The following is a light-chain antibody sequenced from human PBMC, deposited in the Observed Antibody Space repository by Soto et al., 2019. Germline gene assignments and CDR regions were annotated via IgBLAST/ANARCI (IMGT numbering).Light chain of an antibody. CDR1: NSDVGAYNY. V-gene: IGLV2-14*01. J-gene: IGLJ1*01. CDR2: DVS. Sequence: QAALAQPASVSVSPVQSITISCTGTNSDVGAYNYVSWYQHHPGKAPKLMIYDVSNRPSGISNRFSGSKSGNTASLTISGLQAEDEADYYCSSYTTSSTRVFGTGTKVTVL. CDR3: SSYTTSSTRV.